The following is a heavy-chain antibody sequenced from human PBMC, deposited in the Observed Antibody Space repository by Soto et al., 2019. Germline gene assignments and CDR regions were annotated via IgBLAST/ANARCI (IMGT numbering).Heavy chain of an antibody. CDR1: GYTFTRDD. Sequence: GTSVKVSCKASGYTFTRDDINCVRKANGQGLEWMGWMNPNSGNTGYAQKFQGRVTMTRNTSISTAYMELSSLRSEDTAVYYCARFSEGYSGLKGYYYMDVWGKGTTVTVSS. J-gene: IGHJ6*03. CDR3: ARFSEGYSGLKGYYYMDV. CDR2: MNPNSGNT. D-gene: IGHD4-4*01. V-gene: IGHV1-8*01.